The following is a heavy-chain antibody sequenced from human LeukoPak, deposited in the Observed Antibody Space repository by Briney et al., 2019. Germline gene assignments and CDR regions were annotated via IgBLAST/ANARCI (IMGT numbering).Heavy chain of an antibody. Sequence: GGSLRLSCAASGFTFSTYAMHWVRQAPGKGLEWVAVISYDGSNKYYADSVKGRFTISRDNSKNTLYLQMNSLRAEDTAVYYCARVTTGTTWFRNHYFDYWGQGTLVTVSS. CDR2: ISYDGSNK. CDR3: ARVTTGTTWFRNHYFDY. D-gene: IGHD1-1*01. V-gene: IGHV3-30*04. CDR1: GFTFSTYA. J-gene: IGHJ4*02.